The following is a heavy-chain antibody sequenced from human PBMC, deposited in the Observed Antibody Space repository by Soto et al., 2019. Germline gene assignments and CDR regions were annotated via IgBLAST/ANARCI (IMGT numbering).Heavy chain of an antibody. V-gene: IGHV4-39*01. CDR2: ISYSGRT. J-gene: IGHJ6*02. CDR1: GGSISACTYC. CDR3: AIFNGYCVSTSCHGYYGMDV. Sequence: ASETLSLTCTVSGGSISACTYCWVWDRQRPGKGRNWIRTISYSGRTYYNPSLKRRVTISVDASKNQSSLRLSSVTAADTAVYYCAIFNGYCVSTSCHGYYGMDVWGQGTTVTVSS. D-gene: IGHD2-2*03.